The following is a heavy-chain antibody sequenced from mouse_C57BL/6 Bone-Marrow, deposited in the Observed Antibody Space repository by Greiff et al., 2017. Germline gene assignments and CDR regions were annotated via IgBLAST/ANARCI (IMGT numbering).Heavy chain of an antibody. V-gene: IGHV5-4*01. CDR2: ISGGGGYT. J-gene: IGHJ2*01. Sequence: EVQVVESGGGLVKPGGSLKLSCAASGFTFSSYAMSWVRQTPEKRLEWVATISGGGGYTYYTDNVKGRFTISRDNAKNNLYLQMSHLKSEDTAMYYCARGGDYWGQGTTLTVSA. CDR1: GFTFSSYA. CDR3: ARGGDY.